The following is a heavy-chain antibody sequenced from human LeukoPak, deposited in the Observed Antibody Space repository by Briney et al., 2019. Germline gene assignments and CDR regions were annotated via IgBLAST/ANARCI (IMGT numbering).Heavy chain of an antibody. D-gene: IGHD2-15*01. V-gene: IGHV3-73*01. CDR3: TRLPGDCSGGSCYSNYFDY. CDR2: IRSKANSYAT. Sequence: PGGSLKLSCAASGFTFSGSAMHWVRQASGKGLEWVGRIRSKANSYATAYAASVKGRFTISRDDSKNTAYLQMNSLKTEDTAVYCCTRLPGDCSGGSCYSNYFDYWGQGTLVTVSS. CDR1: GFTFSGSA. J-gene: IGHJ4*02.